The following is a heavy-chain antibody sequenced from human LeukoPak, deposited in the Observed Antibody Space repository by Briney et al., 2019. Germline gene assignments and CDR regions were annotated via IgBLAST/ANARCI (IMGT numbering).Heavy chain of an antibody. J-gene: IGHJ3*02. CDR1: GGSISSGGYS. V-gene: IGHV4-30-2*01. Sequence: SETLSLTCAVSGGSISSGGYSWSWIRQPPGKGLEWIGYIYHSGSTYYNPSLKSRVTISVYRSKKQFSLKLGSVTGADTAVYXXXXXXXXXXXXXXPRDAFDIWGQGTMVTVSS. CDR3: XXXXXXXXXXXXPRDAFDI. CDR2: IYHSGST.